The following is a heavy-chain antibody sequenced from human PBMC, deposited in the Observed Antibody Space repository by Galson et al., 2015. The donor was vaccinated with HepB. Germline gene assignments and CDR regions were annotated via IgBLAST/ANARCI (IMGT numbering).Heavy chain of an antibody. CDR3: ARDTARVKGMDV. CDR1: GGTFSSYA. CDR2: IIPIFGTA. J-gene: IGHJ6*02. D-gene: IGHD5-18*01. Sequence: SVKVSCKASGGTFSSYAISWVRQAPGQGLEWMGGIIPIFGTANYAQKFQGRVTITADESTSTAYMELSSLRSEDTAVYYCARDTARVKGMDVWGQGTTVTVSS. V-gene: IGHV1-69*13.